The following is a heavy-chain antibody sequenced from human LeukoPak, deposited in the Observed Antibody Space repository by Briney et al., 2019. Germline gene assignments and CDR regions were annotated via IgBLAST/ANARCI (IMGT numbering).Heavy chain of an antibody. Sequence: ASVKVSCKASGYTFTGHYMHWVRQAPGQGLEWMGWINPNSGGTNYAQKFQGRVTMTRDTSISTAYMELSRLRSDDTAVYYCARSRKATDGYFQHWGQGTLVTVSS. V-gene: IGHV1-2*02. CDR2: INPNSGGT. J-gene: IGHJ1*01. CDR3: ARSRKATDGYFQH. D-gene: IGHD2-8*02. CDR1: GYTFTGHY.